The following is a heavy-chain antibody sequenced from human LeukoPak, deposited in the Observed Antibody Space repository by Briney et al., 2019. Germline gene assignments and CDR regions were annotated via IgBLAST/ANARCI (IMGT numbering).Heavy chain of an antibody. CDR3: ARDPQQLVEGDY. CDR1: GFTFSSYS. D-gene: IGHD6-13*01. Sequence: GGSLRLSCAASGFTFSSYSMSWVRQAPGKGLEWVSVIYSGGSTYYADSVKGRFTISRDNSKNTLYLQMNSLRAEDTAVYYCARDPQQLVEGDYWGQGTLVTVSS. V-gene: IGHV3-66*01. J-gene: IGHJ4*02. CDR2: IYSGGST.